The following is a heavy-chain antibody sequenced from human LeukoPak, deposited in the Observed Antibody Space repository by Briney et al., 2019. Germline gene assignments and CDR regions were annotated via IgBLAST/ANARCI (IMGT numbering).Heavy chain of an antibody. CDR3: ARDGIFDY. Sequence: KPGGSLRLSCAASGFTFSSYSMHWVRQAPGKGLEWVSSIRSGSTYINYADSVKGRFTISRDDAKNSLYLQMNSLRAEDTAVYYCARDGIFDYWGQGTLVTVSS. V-gene: IGHV3-21*01. CDR1: GFTFSSYS. CDR2: IRSGSTYI. J-gene: IGHJ4*02.